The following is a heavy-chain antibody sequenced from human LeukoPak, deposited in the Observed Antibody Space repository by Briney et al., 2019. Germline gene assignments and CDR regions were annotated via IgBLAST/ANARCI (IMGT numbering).Heavy chain of an antibody. CDR1: GGSISSYY. CDR3: ARARNKKYCSSTSCYIGGFDY. D-gene: IGHD2-2*02. CDR2: IYYSGST. Sequence: SETLSLTCTVSGGSISSYYWSWIRQPPGKGLEWIGYIYYSGSTNYNPSLKSRVTISVDTSKNQFSLKLSSVTAADTAVYYCARARNKKYCSSTSCYIGGFDYWGQGTLVTVSS. J-gene: IGHJ4*02. V-gene: IGHV4-59*12.